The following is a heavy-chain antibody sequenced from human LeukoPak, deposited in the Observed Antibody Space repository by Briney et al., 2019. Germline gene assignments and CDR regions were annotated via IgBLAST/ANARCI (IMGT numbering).Heavy chain of an antibody. J-gene: IGHJ4*02. CDR2: ISFDGSNQ. CDR3: AKPPEVGATVAYFDY. D-gene: IGHD1-26*01. V-gene: IGHV3-30*18. CDR1: GFTFSGYG. Sequence: GGSLRLSCAASGFTFSGYGMHWVSQAPGKGLEWEALISFDGSNQYYADSVKGRFTISRDNSKNTLYLQMSSLRAEDTAVYYCAKPPEVGATVAYFDYWGQGTLVTVSS.